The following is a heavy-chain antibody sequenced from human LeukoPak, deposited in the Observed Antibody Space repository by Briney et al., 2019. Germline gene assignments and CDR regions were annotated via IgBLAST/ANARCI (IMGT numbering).Heavy chain of an antibody. CDR2: IYYSGST. V-gene: IGHV4-59*01. D-gene: IGHD3-22*01. CDR3: ARWDYYDSSGYSY. CDR1: GGSISSYY. Sequence: SETLSLTCTVSGGSISSYYWSWIRQPPGKGLVWIGYIYYSGSTNYNTSLKSRVTISVDTSKNQFSLKLSSVAAADTAVYYCARWDYYDSSGYSYWGQGTLVTVSS. J-gene: IGHJ4*02.